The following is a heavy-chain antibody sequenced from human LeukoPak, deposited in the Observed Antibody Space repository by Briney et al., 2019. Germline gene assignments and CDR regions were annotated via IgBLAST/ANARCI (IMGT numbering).Heavy chain of an antibody. CDR2: ITSGGDYI. CDR1: GFTFSSYG. J-gene: IGHJ4*02. V-gene: IGHV3-21*01. Sequence: PGGSLRLSCAASGFTFSSYGMHWVRQAPGKGLEWVSSITSGGDYIYYADSVKGRFTTSRDNAKNSLSLQLNSLRVEDTAVCYCARGHYDVLAASYKWTPDYWGQGTLVTVSS. D-gene: IGHD3-9*01. CDR3: ARGHYDVLAASYKWTPDY.